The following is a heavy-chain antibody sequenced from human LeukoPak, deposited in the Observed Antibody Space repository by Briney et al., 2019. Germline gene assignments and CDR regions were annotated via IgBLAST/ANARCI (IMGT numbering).Heavy chain of an antibody. V-gene: IGHV3-21*01. CDR1: GFIFSSFS. Sequence: PGGSLRLSCAASGFIFSSFSMNWVRQVPGKGLEWVSSISSSSTYIFYADSVQGRFSISRDDAKNSLYLQMNSLRAEDTAVYYCARDFPSRFGEGFDFWGQGTLVTVSS. CDR2: ISSSSTYI. D-gene: IGHD3-10*01. J-gene: IGHJ5*01. CDR3: ARDFPSRFGEGFDF.